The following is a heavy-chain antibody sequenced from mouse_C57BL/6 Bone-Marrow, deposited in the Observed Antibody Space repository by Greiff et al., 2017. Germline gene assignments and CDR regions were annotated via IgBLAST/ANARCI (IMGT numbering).Heavy chain of an antibody. Sequence: QVQLKEPGAELVMPGASVKLSCKASGYTFTSYWMHWVQQRPGQGLEWIGEIDTSDSYTNYTHTVKGKSTVTVDKSSNTAYMQLSSLTTEDAAVYYCAAYEYDADWGQGTLVTVSA. V-gene: IGHV1-69*01. CDR1: GYTFTSYW. D-gene: IGHD2-4*01. CDR3: AAYEYDAD. CDR2: IDTSDSYT. J-gene: IGHJ3*01.